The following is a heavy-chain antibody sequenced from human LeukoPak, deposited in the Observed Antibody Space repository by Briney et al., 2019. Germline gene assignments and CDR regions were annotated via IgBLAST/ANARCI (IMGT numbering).Heavy chain of an antibody. CDR3: AKSGIAAAGTFDY. J-gene: IGHJ4*02. D-gene: IGHD6-13*01. V-gene: IGHV3-23*01. Sequence: PSGGSLRLSCVASGFTFSSNVMRWVRKAPGRGLEWVSVISGSGGRTHYADSVKGRFTISRDNSKNTLYLQMNSLRAEDTAVYYCAKSGIAAAGTFDYWGQGTLVTVSS. CDR2: ISGSGGRT. CDR1: GFTFSSNV.